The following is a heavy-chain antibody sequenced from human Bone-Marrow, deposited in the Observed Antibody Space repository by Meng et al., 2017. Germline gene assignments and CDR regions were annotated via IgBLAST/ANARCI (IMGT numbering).Heavy chain of an antibody. V-gene: IGHV4-38-2*02. CDR3: ARARVAVAGYYYYYGMDV. J-gene: IGHJ6*02. D-gene: IGHD6-19*01. CDR1: GYSISSGYY. CDR2: IYHSGST. Sequence: SETLSLTCTVSGYSISSGYYWGWIRQPPGKGLEWIGSIYHSGSTYYNPSLKSRVTISVDTSKNQFSLKLSSVTAADTAVYYCARARVAVAGYYYYYGMDVWGQGTTVTVSS.